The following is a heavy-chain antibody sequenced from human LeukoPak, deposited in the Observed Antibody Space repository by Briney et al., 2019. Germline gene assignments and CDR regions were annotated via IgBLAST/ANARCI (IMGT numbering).Heavy chain of an antibody. J-gene: IGHJ4*02. V-gene: IGHV3-7*01. CDR3: ARRASRAFDY. CDR2: IKQDGSEK. D-gene: IGHD5-12*01. Sequence: GGSLRLSCAASGFTFSTYWMSWVRQAPGKGLEWVASIKQDGSEKSYVDSLRGRFTISRDNAKNSLYLEMNSLRAEDTAVYYCARRASRAFDYWGQGTLVTVSS. CDR1: GFTFSTYW.